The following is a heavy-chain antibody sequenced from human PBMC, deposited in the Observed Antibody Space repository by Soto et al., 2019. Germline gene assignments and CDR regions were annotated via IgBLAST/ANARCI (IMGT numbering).Heavy chain of an antibody. Sequence: SGTLTLTCTVSGDSVSSDYWSWIRQSPGKGLEWIGFIYYGGSTNYNPSLKSRVTISVDTPKNQFSLKLSSVTAADTAVYYCAKNWNWGSLVHWGQGTLVTVS. CDR1: GDSVSSDY. D-gene: IGHD7-27*01. CDR3: AKNWNWGSLVH. J-gene: IGHJ4*02. CDR2: IYYGGST. V-gene: IGHV4-59*08.